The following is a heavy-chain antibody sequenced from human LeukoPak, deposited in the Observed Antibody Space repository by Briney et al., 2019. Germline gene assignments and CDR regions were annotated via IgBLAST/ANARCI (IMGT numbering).Heavy chain of an antibody. CDR1: GYALTELS. D-gene: IGHD3-16*01. CDR3: ARRIDRGWGSMFDP. J-gene: IGHJ5*02. V-gene: IGHV1-24*01. Sequence: ASVKVSCKVSGYALTELSMHWVRQVPGKGLEWMGGFDPEDGETIYAQKFQGRVTMTRDTSTSTVYMELSSLRSEDTAVYYCARRIDRGWGSMFDPWGQGTLVTVSS. CDR2: FDPEDGET.